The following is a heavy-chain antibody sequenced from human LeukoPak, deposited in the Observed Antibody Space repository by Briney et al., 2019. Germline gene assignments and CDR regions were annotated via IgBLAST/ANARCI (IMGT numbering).Heavy chain of an antibody. CDR2: INHSGST. Sequence: PSETLSLTCAVYGGSFSGYYWSWIRQPPGKGLEWIGEINHSGSTYYNPSLKSRVTISVDTSKNQFSLTLTSVTAADTAVYYCAAIAAAGGFWGQGTLVTVSS. CDR3: AAIAAAGGF. V-gene: IGHV4-34*01. J-gene: IGHJ4*02. D-gene: IGHD6-13*01. CDR1: GGSFSGYY.